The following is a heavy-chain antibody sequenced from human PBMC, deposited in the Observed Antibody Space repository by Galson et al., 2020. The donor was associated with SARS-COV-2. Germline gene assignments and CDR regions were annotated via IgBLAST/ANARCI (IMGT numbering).Heavy chain of an antibody. CDR2: IYPGDSNT. Sequence: GESLKISCKVSGYSFTSYWIAWVRQMPGKGLEWLGIIYPGDSNTRYSPSFQGQVTISADKSISTAYLQWSSLKASDTAMYYCARLRGGYNWDYATGFDYWGQGTLLTVSS. V-gene: IGHV5-51*01. J-gene: IGHJ4*02. CDR1: GYSFTSYW. CDR3: ARLRGGYNWDYATGFDY. D-gene: IGHD1-7*01.